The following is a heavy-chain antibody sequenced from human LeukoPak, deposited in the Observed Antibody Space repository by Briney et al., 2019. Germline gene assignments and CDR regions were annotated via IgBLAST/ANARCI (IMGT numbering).Heavy chain of an antibody. Sequence: GASVKVSCKASGYTFTSYGISWVRQAPGQGLEWMGWISAYNGNTNYAQKLQGRVTMTTDTSTSTAYMELRSLRSDDTAVYYCARALLVVAATGDWFDSWGQGTLVTVSS. CDR2: ISAYNGNT. D-gene: IGHD2-15*01. J-gene: IGHJ5*01. CDR1: GYTFTSYG. V-gene: IGHV1-18*01. CDR3: ARALLVVAATGDWFDS.